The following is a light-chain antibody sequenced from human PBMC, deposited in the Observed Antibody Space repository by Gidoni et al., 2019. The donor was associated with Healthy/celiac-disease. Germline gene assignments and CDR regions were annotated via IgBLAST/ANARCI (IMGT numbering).Light chain of an antibody. CDR3: QQSYSTPP. J-gene: IGKJ4*01. CDR2: AAS. Sequence: DIQMTQSPSSLSASVGDRVTITCRASQSISSYLNWYQQKPGKAPKLLIYAASRLQSGVPSRFSGSGSGTDFTLTISSLQPEDFATYYCQQSYSTPPFXGXTKVEIK. V-gene: IGKV1-39*01. CDR1: QSISSY.